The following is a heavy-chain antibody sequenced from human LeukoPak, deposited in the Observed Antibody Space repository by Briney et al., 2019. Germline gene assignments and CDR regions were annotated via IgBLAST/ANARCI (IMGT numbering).Heavy chain of an antibody. CDR3: ARHGTYYDILTGSMAGRGYFQH. CDR2: IYPDDSDT. D-gene: IGHD3-9*01. V-gene: IGHV5-51*01. Sequence: GESLKISCKGSGYIFTTYWIGWVRQMPGKGLEWMGIIYPDDSDTRYSPSFQGQVTISADKSISTAYLQWSSLKTSDTAMYYCARHGTYYDILTGSMAGRGYFQHWGQGTLVTVSS. CDR1: GYIFTTYW. J-gene: IGHJ1*01.